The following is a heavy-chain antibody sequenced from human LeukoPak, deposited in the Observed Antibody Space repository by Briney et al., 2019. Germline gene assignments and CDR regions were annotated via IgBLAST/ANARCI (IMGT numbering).Heavy chain of an antibody. V-gene: IGHV3-30*09. CDR2: LSYDGSNK. CDR1: GFPFSSYD. Sequence: GSLRLPCAASGFPFSSYDMHWVRQAPGKGLGWVAVLSYDGSNKYYADSVKGRFALSRDNTKNTVYLQMNSLRVEDTAVYYCARANTPFADYWGQGTLLTVSS. D-gene: IGHD2-2*02. CDR3: ARANTPFADY. J-gene: IGHJ4*02.